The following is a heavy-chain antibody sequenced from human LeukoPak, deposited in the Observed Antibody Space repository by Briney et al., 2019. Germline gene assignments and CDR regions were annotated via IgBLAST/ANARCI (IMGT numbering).Heavy chain of an antibody. CDR2: INPNSGGS. CDR3: AIGMLAAGTFDR. J-gene: IGHJ4*02. Sequence: GASVKVSCKASGYTFTSCYLSWVRQAPGQGLEWMGRINPNSGGSDYPQKFQGRVTMTRDTSISTAYMDLSRLTSDDTAVYWCAIGMLAAGTFDRWGQGTLVTVSS. CDR1: GYTFTSCY. D-gene: IGHD6-13*01. V-gene: IGHV1-2*06.